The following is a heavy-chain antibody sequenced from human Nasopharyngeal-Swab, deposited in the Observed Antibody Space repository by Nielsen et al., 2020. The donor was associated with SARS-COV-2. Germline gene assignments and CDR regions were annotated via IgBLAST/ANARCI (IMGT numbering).Heavy chain of an antibody. V-gene: IGHV1-46*01. J-gene: IGHJ4*02. D-gene: IGHD1/OR15-1a*01. CDR3: ARVRGTTLAWTFDY. CDR2: INPSVGST. Sequence: ASVKVSCKASGYTFTNYYMHWVRQAPGQGLEWMGIINPSVGSTSYAQKFQGRVTMTRDTSTSTVYMDLNSLTSEDTAVYYCARVRGTTLAWTFDYWGQGTLVTVSS. CDR1: GYTFTNYY.